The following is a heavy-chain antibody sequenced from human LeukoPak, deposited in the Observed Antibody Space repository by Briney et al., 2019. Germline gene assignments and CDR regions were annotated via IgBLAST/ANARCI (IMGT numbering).Heavy chain of an antibody. CDR3: AREWAFVAVAGLGQQEGLDY. CDR2: INAGNGNT. J-gene: IGHJ4*02. D-gene: IGHD6-19*01. Sequence: ASVKVSCKASGYTFTSYAMHWVRQAPGQRLEWMGWINAGNGNTKYSQKFQGRVTITRDTSASTAYMELSSLRSEDTAVYYCAREWAFVAVAGLGQQEGLDYWGQGTLVTVSS. CDR1: GYTFTSYA. V-gene: IGHV1-3*01.